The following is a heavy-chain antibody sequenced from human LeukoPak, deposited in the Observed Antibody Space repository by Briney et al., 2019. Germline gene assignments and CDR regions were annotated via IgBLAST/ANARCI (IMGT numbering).Heavy chain of an antibody. CDR1: GGSISSYY. Sequence: SETLSLTCTVTGGSISSYYWSWIRQPPGKGLEWIGYIYYSGSTNYNPSLKSRVTISVDTSKNQFSLKLSSVTAADTAVYYCARSTHSSSWYPDAFDIWGQGTMVTVSS. D-gene: IGHD6-13*01. V-gene: IGHV4-59*01. J-gene: IGHJ3*02. CDR2: IYYSGST. CDR3: ARSTHSSSWYPDAFDI.